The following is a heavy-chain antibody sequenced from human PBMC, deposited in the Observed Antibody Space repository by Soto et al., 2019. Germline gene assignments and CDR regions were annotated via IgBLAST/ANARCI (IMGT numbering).Heavy chain of an antibody. J-gene: IGHJ5*02. Sequence: SETLSLTCTVSGGSISSGGYYWSWIRQPPGKGLEWVGEINHSGSTNYNPSLKSRVTISVDTSKNQFSLKLSSVTAADTAVYYCARVKRYFDWLFLNWFDPWGQGTLVTVSS. D-gene: IGHD3-9*01. CDR1: GGSISSGGYY. V-gene: IGHV4-39*07. CDR3: ARVKRYFDWLFLNWFDP. CDR2: INHSGST.